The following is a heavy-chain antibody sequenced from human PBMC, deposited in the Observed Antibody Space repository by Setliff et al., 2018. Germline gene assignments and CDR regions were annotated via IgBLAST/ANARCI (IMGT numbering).Heavy chain of an antibody. CDR1: GYSFTNYW. D-gene: IGHD5-18*01. J-gene: IGHJ4*02. CDR3: ARIYAKGLVDTSMVAHFDF. Sequence: PGESLKISCKGSGYSFTNYWIGWVRQMPGKGLEWMGIIYPGDSSTRYSPSFQGQVTISADKSISTAYLQWSSLKASDTAMYYCARIYAKGLVDTSMVAHFDFWGQGTLVTVSS. CDR2: IYPGDSST. V-gene: IGHV5-51*01.